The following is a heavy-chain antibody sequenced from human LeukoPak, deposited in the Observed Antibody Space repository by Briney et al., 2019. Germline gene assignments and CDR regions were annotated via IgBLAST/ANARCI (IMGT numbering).Heavy chain of an antibody. D-gene: IGHD6-19*01. CDR3: ATEVIIAVTGNDY. V-gene: IGHV3-15*01. J-gene: IGHJ4*02. Sequence: GGSLRLSCAASGFTVSSNYMSWVRQAPGKGLEWVGRIRSKTHGETIDYAAPVRGRFTISRDDSKNTLYLQLNSLKTEDTAVYYCATEVIIAVTGNDYWGQGSLVTVSS. CDR2: IRSKTHGETI. CDR1: GFTVSSNY.